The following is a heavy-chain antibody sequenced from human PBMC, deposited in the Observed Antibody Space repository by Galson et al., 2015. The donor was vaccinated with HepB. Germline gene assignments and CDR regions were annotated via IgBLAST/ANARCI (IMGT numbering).Heavy chain of an antibody. CDR2: IHQDGSAK. J-gene: IGHJ6*03. CDR1: GFTFSTYW. CDR3: ARDQPEGHSNTPNLYYMDV. D-gene: IGHD6-13*01. V-gene: IGHV3-7*03. Sequence: SLRLSCAASGFTFSTYWMTWVRQAPGRGLEWVANIHQDGSAKYYVDSVRGRFTISRDSAKNSLSLQMNSLRAEDTAVYYCARDQPEGHSNTPNLYYMDVWGKGTTVTVSS.